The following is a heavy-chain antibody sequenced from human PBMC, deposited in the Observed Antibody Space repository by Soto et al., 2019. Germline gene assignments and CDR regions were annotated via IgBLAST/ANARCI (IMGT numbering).Heavy chain of an antibody. CDR1: GFTVSNNY. Sequence: EVQLVESGGGLVQPGASLRLSCAASGFTVSNNYMSWVRQAPGKGLEWVSVIYSVGSTSYADSVKGRFTISRDNSTNMLFLQMSSLSAEATVLYYCARNRPETKYDYWGQGTLVTVSS. V-gene: IGHV3-66*01. CDR3: ARNRPETKYDY. CDR2: IYSVGST. D-gene: IGHD2-2*01. J-gene: IGHJ4*02.